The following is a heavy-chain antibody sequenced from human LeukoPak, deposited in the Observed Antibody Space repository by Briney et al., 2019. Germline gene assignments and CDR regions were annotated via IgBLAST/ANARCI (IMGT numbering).Heavy chain of an antibody. CDR2: ISTSGRT. J-gene: IGHJ5*02. V-gene: IGHV4-61*09. D-gene: IGHD6-6*01. CDR3: ARTRFGIAARRREEPANKRPGFDP. Sequence: SQTLSLTCNVSGGSINSGRYYWSWIRQPAGRGLEWIGHISTSGRTSYSPSLKSRVTISVDTSKNQFSLKLSSVTAADTAVYYCARTRFGIAARRREEPANKRPGFDPWGQGTLVTVSS. CDR1: GGSINSGRYY.